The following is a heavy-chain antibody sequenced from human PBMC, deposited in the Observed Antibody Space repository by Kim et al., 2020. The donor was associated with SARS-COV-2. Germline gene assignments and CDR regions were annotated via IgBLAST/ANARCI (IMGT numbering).Heavy chain of an antibody. CDR1: GGSISSSSYY. J-gene: IGHJ5*02. V-gene: IGHV4-39*01. Sequence: SETLSLTCTVSGGSISSSSYYWGWIRQPPGKGLEWIGSIYYSGSTYYNPSLKSRVTISVDTSKNQFSLKLSSVTAADTAVYYCARHVVVVVVAAPPYNWFDPWGQGTLVIVSS. CDR3: ARHVVVVVVAAPPYNWFDP. CDR2: IYYSGST. D-gene: IGHD2-15*01.